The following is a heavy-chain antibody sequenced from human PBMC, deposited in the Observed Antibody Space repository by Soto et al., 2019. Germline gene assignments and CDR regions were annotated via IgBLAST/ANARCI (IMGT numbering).Heavy chain of an antibody. J-gene: IGHJ5*02. CDR2: ISNTASTI. Sequence: QVQLVESGGGLVKPGGSLRLSCAASGFTFSDYHMSWIRQAPGKGLEWVSYISNTASTINYADSVKGRFAISRDNAKNSVYLQMNSLGAEDTAVYYCARDGTKRGSWFDPWGQGTLVTVSS. V-gene: IGHV3-11*01. CDR1: GFTFSDYH. CDR3: ARDGTKRGSWFDP. D-gene: IGHD3-10*01.